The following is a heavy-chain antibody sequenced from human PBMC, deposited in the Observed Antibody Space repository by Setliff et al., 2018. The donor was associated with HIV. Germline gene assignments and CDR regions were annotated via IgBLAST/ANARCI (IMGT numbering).Heavy chain of an antibody. CDR3: ARVSRWTALMAGWFDP. V-gene: IGHV4-39*01. CDR1: GGSISDNFHY. CDR2: SSYSGTT. Sequence: PSETLSLTCTVSGGSISDNFHYWGWIRQPPGEGLEWIGSSSYSGTTNYNPSLKSRLTISVDTSKNQFSLRLSSVTAADTAVYYCARVSRWTALMAGWFDPWGQGTRVTVSS. D-gene: IGHD2-21*02. J-gene: IGHJ5*01.